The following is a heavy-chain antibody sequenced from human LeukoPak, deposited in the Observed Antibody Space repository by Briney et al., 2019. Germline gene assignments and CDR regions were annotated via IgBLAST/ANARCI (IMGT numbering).Heavy chain of an antibody. D-gene: IGHD2-2*01. CDR1: GGSFSGYY. V-gene: IGHV4-34*01. CDR2: INHSGST. CDR3: ARVRIPAAGLFWFDP. J-gene: IGHJ5*02. Sequence: SETLSLTCAVYGGSFSGYYWSWIRQPPGKGLEWIGEINHSGSTNYNPSLKSRVTISVDTSKNQFSLKLSSVTAADTAVYYCARVRIPAAGLFWFDPWGQGTLVTVSS.